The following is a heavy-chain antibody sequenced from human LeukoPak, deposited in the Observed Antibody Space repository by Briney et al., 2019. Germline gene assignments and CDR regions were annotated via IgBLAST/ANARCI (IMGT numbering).Heavy chain of an antibody. CDR1: GFTFSSHA. Sequence: GRSLRLSCAASGFTFSSHAMHWVRQAPGKGLEWVAVISYDGSNKYYADSVKGRFTISRDNSKNTLYLQMNSLRAEDTAVYYCARDARNVLRYFDWPTDFDYWGQGTLVTVSS. CDR2: ISYDGSNK. D-gene: IGHD3-9*01. V-gene: IGHV3-30-3*01. CDR3: ARDARNVLRYFDWPTDFDY. J-gene: IGHJ4*02.